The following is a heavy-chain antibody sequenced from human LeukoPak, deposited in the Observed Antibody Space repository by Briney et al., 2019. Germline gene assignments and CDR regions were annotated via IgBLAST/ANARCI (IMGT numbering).Heavy chain of an antibody. CDR3: VREGNELLSKDFDY. D-gene: IGHD2-21*02. CDR1: GFTFTDYY. Sequence: GASVKVSCKASGFTFTDYYIHWVRQAPGQALEWMGYINPHSGGTSSPQKFQGRVAMTTDTSISSAYMELSSLISDDTAMYYCVREGNELLSKDFDYWGQGTLVTVSS. J-gene: IGHJ4*02. CDR2: INPHSGGT. V-gene: IGHV1-2*02.